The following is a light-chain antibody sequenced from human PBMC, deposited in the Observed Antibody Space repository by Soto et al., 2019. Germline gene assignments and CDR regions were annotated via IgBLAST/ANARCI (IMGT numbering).Light chain of an antibody. CDR1: QTVTTD. CDR3: QQYGSSGGP. Sequence: RVMTQSPVTLSVSPGERATLACMASQTVTTDLAWYQQKSGQAPRLLLYGASSRATGIPDRFSGSGSGTDFTLTISRLEPEDFAVYYCQQYGSSGGPFGQGTKVDI. V-gene: IGKV3-20*01. J-gene: IGKJ1*01. CDR2: GAS.